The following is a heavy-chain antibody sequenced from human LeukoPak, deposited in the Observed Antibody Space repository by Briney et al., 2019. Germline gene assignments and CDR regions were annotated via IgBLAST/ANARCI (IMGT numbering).Heavy chain of an antibody. CDR2: IIPIFGTA. Sequence: ASVKVSCKASVXTXXXXXVSXXXXXXGQGLXWMGGIIPIFGTANYXQKFQGRVTITADESTRTAYMAXSSLRSEDTAVYYCARDGYSWGQGTLVTVSS. CDR1: VXTXXXXX. V-gene: IGHV1-69*13. D-gene: IGHD5-18*01. CDR3: ARDGYS. J-gene: IGHJ4*02.